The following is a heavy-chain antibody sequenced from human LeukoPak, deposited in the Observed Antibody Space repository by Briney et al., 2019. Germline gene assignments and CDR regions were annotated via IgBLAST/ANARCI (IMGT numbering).Heavy chain of an antibody. D-gene: IGHD3-16*01. V-gene: IGHV1-2*02. CDR2: ISPNSGGT. Sequence: VASVKVSCKASGYTFTDYYMHWVRQAPGQGLEWMGWISPNSGGTNYAQKFQGRVTMTRDTSISTAYMELSRLRSDDTAVYYRARDYVGDNWFDPWGQGTLVTVSS. CDR1: GYTFTDYY. CDR3: ARDYVGDNWFDP. J-gene: IGHJ5*02.